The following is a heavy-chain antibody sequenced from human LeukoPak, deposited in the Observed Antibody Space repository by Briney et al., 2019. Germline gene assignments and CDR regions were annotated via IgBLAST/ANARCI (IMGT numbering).Heavy chain of an antibody. CDR2: MNPNSGNT. D-gene: IGHD3-22*01. V-gene: IGHV1-8*01. J-gene: IGHJ4*02. Sequence: ASVKVSCKASGYTFTSYDINWVRQATGQGLEWMGWMNPNSGNTGYAQKFQGRVTMTRNTSISTAYMELSSLRSEDTAVYYCARAGDYYDSSGYYSPYQFDYWGQGTLVTVSS. CDR3: ARAGDYYDSSGYYSPYQFDY. CDR1: GYTFTSYD.